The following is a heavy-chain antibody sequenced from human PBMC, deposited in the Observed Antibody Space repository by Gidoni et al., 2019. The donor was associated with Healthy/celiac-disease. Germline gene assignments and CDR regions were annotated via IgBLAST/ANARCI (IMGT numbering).Heavy chain of an antibody. D-gene: IGHD2-2*01. CDR1: GYSFTSYW. J-gene: IGHJ4*02. CDR3: ARHYCSSTSCHGYYFDY. V-gene: IGHV5-51*01. CDR2: IYPGDSDT. Sequence: EVQLVQSGAEVKKPGESLKISCKGSGYSFTSYWIGWVRQMSGKGLEWMGIIYPGDSDTRYSPSFQGQVTISADKSISTAYLQWSSLKASDTAMYYCARHYCSSTSCHGYYFDYWGQGTLVTVAS.